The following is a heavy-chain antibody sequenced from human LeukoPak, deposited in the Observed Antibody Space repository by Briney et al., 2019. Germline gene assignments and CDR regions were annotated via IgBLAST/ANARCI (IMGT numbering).Heavy chain of an antibody. CDR1: GYSFTDYS. V-gene: IGHV1-2*06. J-gene: IGHJ4*02. CDR3: ARGGSGSGYLYYFDY. Sequence: ASVKGSCKASGYSFTDYSMHWVRQAPGQGLEWMGRINPNSGGTSYAQNFQGRVSMTRDTSISTTYMELSGLTSDDTAVYYCARGGSGSGYLYYFDYWGQGTLVSVSS. CDR2: INPNSGGT. D-gene: IGHD3-10*01.